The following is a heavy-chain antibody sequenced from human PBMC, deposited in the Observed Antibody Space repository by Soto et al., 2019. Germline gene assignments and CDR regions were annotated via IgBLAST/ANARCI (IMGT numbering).Heavy chain of an antibody. Sequence: ASEKVSCKASGYTFSTYEINWVRRAAGQGLEWMGRMNPDNGNTGYAQKFQDRVTMTRNTSISTAYMELSSLRSDDTAVYYCARGPRESGEWLLFDYWGQGALVTVSS. D-gene: IGHD3-3*01. CDR3: ARGPRESGEWLLFDY. CDR2: MNPDNGNT. CDR1: GYTFSTYE. J-gene: IGHJ4*02. V-gene: IGHV1-8*01.